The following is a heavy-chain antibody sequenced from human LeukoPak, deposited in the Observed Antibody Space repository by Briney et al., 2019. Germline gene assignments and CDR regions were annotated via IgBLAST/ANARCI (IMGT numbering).Heavy chain of an antibody. CDR3: ARDYWWNYDY. CDR2: ISKDGSDK. J-gene: IGHJ4*02. V-gene: IGHV3-30-3*01. CDR1: GFTFSNFA. Sequence: GGSLRLSCATSGFTFSNFAMHWVRQAPGKGLEWVAVISKDGSDKYYPGSVRGRFTISRDNSKNTIYLQMDSLRAEDTAIYYCARDYWWNYDYWGQGTLVTVSS. D-gene: IGHD1-7*01.